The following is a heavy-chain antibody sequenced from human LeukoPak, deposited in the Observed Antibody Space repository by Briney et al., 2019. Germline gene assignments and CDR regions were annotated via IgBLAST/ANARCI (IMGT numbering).Heavy chain of an antibody. D-gene: IGHD3-10*01. CDR3: TTRFKGSGSYYGGYFDY. J-gene: IGHJ4*02. CDR1: GGSISSSSYY. Sequence: ETLSLTCTVSGGSISSSSYYWGCIRQPPGKGLEWVSAMSGSGYYTYYVESVNGRFTISRDNSQKTLYLHMKSLTTEDTAVYYCTTRFKGSGSYYGGYFDYWGQGTLVTVSS. CDR2: MSGSGYYT. V-gene: IGHV3-23*01.